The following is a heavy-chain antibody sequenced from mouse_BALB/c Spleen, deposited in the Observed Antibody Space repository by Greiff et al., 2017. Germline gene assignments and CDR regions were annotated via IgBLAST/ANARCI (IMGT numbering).Heavy chain of an antibody. J-gene: IGHJ2*01. D-gene: IGHD1-1*01. CDR3: ARGYGSSSFDY. V-gene: IGHV14-3*02. CDR2: IDPANGNT. Sequence: VQLKQSGAELVKPGASVKLSCTASGFNIKDTYMHWVKQRPEQGLEWIGRIDPANGNTKYDPKFQGKATITADTSSNTAYLQLSSLTSEDTAVYYCARGYGSSSFDYWGQGTTLTVSS. CDR1: GFNIKDTY.